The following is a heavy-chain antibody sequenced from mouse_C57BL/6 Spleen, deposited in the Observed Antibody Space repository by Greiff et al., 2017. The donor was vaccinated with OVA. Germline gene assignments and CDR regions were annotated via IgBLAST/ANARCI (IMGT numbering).Heavy chain of an antibody. V-gene: IGHV1-52*01. CDR2: IDPSDSDT. D-gene: IGHD4-1*01. CDR1: GYTFTSYW. Sequence: QVQLQQPGAELVRPGSSVKLSCKASGYTFTSYWMHWVKQRPIQGLEWIGNIDPSDSDTHYNQKFKDKATLTVDKSSSTAYMQLSSLTSEDSAVYYCARGSGTYWYFDVWGTGTTVTVSS. CDR3: ARGSGTYWYFDV. J-gene: IGHJ1*03.